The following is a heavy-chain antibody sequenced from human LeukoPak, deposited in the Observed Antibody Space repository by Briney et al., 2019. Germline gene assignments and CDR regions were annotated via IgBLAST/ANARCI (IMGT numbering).Heavy chain of an antibody. J-gene: IGHJ4*02. V-gene: IGHV3-30*02. Sequence: PGGSLRLSCAASGFTFSSYGMHWVRQAPGKGLEWVAFIRYDGSNKYYADSVKGRFTISRDNSKNTLYLQMNSLRAEDTAVYYCAKSKATFGGVIVMAPFDYWGQGTLVTVSS. CDR3: AKSKATFGGVIVMAPFDY. D-gene: IGHD3-16*02. CDR1: GFTFSSYG. CDR2: IRYDGSNK.